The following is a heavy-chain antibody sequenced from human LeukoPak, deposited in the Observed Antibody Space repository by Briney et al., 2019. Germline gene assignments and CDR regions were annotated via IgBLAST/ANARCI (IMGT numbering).Heavy chain of an antibody. CDR2: INHSGST. Sequence: PSETLSLTCAVYGGSFSGYYWSWIRQSPGKGLEWIGEINHSGSTNYNPSLKSRVTISVDTSKNQFSLKLSSVTAADTAVYYCARHGGSSSWYMGKYFDYWGQGTLVTVSS. V-gene: IGHV4-34*01. J-gene: IGHJ4*02. CDR3: ARHGGSSSWYMGKYFDY. CDR1: GGSFSGYY. D-gene: IGHD6-13*01.